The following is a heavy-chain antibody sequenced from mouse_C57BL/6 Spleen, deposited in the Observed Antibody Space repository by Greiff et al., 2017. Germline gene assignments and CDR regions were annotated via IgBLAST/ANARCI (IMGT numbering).Heavy chain of an antibody. CDR1: GYTFTSYW. D-gene: IGHD3-3*01. J-gene: IGHJ2*01. CDR3: ARKGLALDY. Sequence: QVQLQQPGAELVRPGTSVKLSCKASGYTFTSYWMHWVKQRPGQGLEWIGVIDPSDSYTTYNQKFKGKATLTVDTSSSTAYMQLRSLTSEDSAVYYCARKGLALDYWGQGTTLTVSS. V-gene: IGHV1-59*01. CDR2: IDPSDSYT.